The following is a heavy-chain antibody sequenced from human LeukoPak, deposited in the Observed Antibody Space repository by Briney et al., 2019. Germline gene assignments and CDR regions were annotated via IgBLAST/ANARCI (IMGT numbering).Heavy chain of an antibody. CDR1: GGSISSGSYY. CDR2: IYTSGST. D-gene: IGHD3-22*01. CDR3: ARATNYYDSSRYLDY. J-gene: IGHJ4*02. V-gene: IGHV4-61*02. Sequence: SETLSLTCTVSGGSISSGSYYWSWIRQPAGKGLEWIGRIYTSGSTNYNPSLKSRVTISVDTSKNQFSLKLSSVTAADTAVYYCARATNYYDSSRYLDYWGQGTLVTVSS.